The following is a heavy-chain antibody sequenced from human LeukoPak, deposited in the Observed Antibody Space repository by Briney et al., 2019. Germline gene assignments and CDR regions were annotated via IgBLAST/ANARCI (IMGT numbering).Heavy chain of an antibody. D-gene: IGHD2-2*01. Sequence: SETLSLTCAVSGYSISSGYYWGWIRQPPGKGLEWIGSIYHSGSTYYNPSLKSRVTISVDTSKSQFSLKLSSVTAADTAVYYCATGSPRYCSSTSCYNPPDYWGQGTLVTVSS. CDR3: ATGSPRYCSSTSCYNPPDY. CDR1: GYSISSGYY. CDR2: IYHSGST. J-gene: IGHJ4*02. V-gene: IGHV4-38-2*01.